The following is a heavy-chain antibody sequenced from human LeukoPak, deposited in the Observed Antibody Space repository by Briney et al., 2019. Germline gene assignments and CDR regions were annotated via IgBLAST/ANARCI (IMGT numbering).Heavy chain of an antibody. CDR3: ARHEVGGDSSSGYEYYYYMDV. D-gene: IGHD3-3*01. V-gene: IGHV5-51*01. Sequence: GESLQISCKASGSPFTNYWIGWVRHMPGKGLEWMGIIYPDDSDTKYSPSFQGQVTISVDESISTAYLQWSSLKASDTAIYFCARHEVGGDSSSGYEYYYYMDVWGKGTAVTVSS. CDR1: GSPFTNYW. J-gene: IGHJ6*03. CDR2: IYPDDSDT.